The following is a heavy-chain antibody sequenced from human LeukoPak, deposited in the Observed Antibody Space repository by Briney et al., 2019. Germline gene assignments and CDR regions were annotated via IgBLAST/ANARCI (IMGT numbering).Heavy chain of an antibody. V-gene: IGHV4-4*07. J-gene: IGHJ3*02. D-gene: IGHD1-26*01. Sequence: SETLSLTCTVSGASISPYYWTWIRQPAGKGLEWIGHIYTSGSTNYNPSLKSRVTMSLDTSKSQLSLKLSSVTAADTAVYYCATSPGLGAFDIWGQGTMVTVSS. CDR3: ATSPGLGAFDI. CDR1: GASISPYY. CDR2: IYTSGST.